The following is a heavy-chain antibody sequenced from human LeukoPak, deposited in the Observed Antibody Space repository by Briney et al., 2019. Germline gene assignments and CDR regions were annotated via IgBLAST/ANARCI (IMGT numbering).Heavy chain of an antibody. CDR1: GFTFSSYV. Sequence: GGSLRLSCETAGFTFSSYVMHWVRRTPGKGLVWVSRISHDGFISYADSVKGRFTTSRDNAKNTLILQMNSLRAEDTAVYYCARDWVYKIDYWGRGTLVTVSS. CDR3: ARDWVYKIDY. CDR2: ISHDGFI. V-gene: IGHV3-74*01. J-gene: IGHJ4*02. D-gene: IGHD5-24*01.